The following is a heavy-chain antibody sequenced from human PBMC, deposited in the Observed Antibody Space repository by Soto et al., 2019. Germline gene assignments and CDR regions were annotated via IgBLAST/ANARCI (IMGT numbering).Heavy chain of an antibody. CDR2: TRNKANSYTT. V-gene: IGHV3-72*01. CDR1: GFTFSDHY. CDR3: ARENYDFWSGSYYYYYYMDV. D-gene: IGHD3-3*01. Sequence: GGSLRLSCAASGFTFSDHYMDWVRQAPGKGLEWVGRTRNKANSYTTEYAASVKGRFTISRDDSKNPLYLQMNSLKTEDTAVYYCARENYDFWSGSYYYYYYMDVWGKGTTVTVSS. J-gene: IGHJ6*03.